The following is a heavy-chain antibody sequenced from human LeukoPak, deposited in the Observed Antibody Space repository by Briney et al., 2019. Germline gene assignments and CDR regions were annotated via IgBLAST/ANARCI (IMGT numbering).Heavy chain of an antibody. D-gene: IGHD3-9*01. V-gene: IGHV4-61*08. CDR3: ARGHFDWFSRARGSHWFDP. CDR1: GGSISSGGYS. CDR2: IYYSGST. J-gene: IGHJ5*02. Sequence: PSETLSLTCAVSGGSISSGGYSWSWIRQPPGKGLEWIGYIYYSGSTNYNPSLKSRVTISVDTSKNQFSLKLSSVTAADTAVYYCARGHFDWFSRARGSHWFDPWGQGTLVTVSS.